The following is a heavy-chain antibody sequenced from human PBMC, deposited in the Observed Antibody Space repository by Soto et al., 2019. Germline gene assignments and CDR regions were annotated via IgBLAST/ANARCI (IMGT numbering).Heavy chain of an antibody. J-gene: IGHJ4*02. CDR3: AKDWVVGAQGH. CDR2: ISYDGSNK. D-gene: IGHD1-26*01. V-gene: IGHV3-30*18. Sequence: QVQLVESGGGVVQPGRSLRLSCAASGFTFSSYGMHWVRQAPGKGLEWVAVISYDGSNKYYADSVKGRFTISRDNSKNTLYLQMNRLRAEDTAVYYCAKDWVVGAQGHWGQGTLVTVSS. CDR1: GFTFSSYG.